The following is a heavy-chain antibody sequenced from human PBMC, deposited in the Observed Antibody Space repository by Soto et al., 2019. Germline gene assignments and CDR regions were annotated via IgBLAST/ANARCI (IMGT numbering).Heavy chain of an antibody. V-gene: IGHV3-30-3*01. CDR1: GFTFSSYA. J-gene: IGHJ4*02. D-gene: IGHD6-6*01. Sequence: GESLKISCAASGFTFSSYAMHWVRQAPGKGLEWVAVISYDGSNKYYADSVKGRFTISRDNSKNTLYLQMNSLRAEDTAVYYCARGAHRIEYSSSYFDYWGQGTLVTVSS. CDR2: ISYDGSNK. CDR3: ARGAHRIEYSSSYFDY.